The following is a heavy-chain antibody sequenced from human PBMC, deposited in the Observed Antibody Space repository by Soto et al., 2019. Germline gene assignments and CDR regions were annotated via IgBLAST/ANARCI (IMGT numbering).Heavy chain of an antibody. D-gene: IGHD6-19*01. V-gene: IGHV2-5*02. CDR2: IYWDDDK. CDR3: AHDSHDWYGFDY. CDR1: GFSLSTSGVG. J-gene: IGHJ4*02. Sequence: QITLKESGPTLVKPTQTLTLTCTFSGFSLSTSGVGVGWIRQPPGKALEWLALIYWDDDKRYSPSLKSRLTIXKXXAKNQVVLTMTNMDPVDTATYYCAHDSHDWYGFDYWGQGTLVTVSS.